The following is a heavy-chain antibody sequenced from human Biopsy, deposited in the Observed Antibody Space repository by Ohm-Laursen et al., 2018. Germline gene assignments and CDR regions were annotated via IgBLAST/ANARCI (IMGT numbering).Heavy chain of an antibody. Sequence: ASVKVSCNTSGYNFISYSINWVRQAPGQGLEWMGWIRPLNGDTKYGQKFQDRVTMTTDTSTSTVYMELTSLRSDDTAVYYCARGEVTFGELIVSLDSWGQGTLVTVSS. CDR2: IRPLNGDT. J-gene: IGHJ4*02. CDR1: GYNFISYS. CDR3: ARGEVTFGELIVSLDS. D-gene: IGHD3-16*02. V-gene: IGHV1-18*01.